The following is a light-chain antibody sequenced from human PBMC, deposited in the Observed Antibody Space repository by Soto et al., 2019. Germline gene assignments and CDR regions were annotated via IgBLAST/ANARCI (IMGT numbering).Light chain of an antibody. J-gene: IGKJ5*01. CDR1: QSISSY. CDR2: AAS. V-gene: IGKV1-39*01. Sequence: DIQMTPSPSSLSASVVDRVTITCRSSQSISSYLNWYQQTPGKAPKLLIYAASSLQSGVPSRFSGSGSGTDFTLTMSSLQPEDFATYYCEQSYSSWITFGQRTRMVI. CDR3: EQSYSSWIT.